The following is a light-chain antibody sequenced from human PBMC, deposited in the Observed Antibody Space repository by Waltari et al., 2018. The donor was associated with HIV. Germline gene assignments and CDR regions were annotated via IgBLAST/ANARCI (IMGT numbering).Light chain of an antibody. Sequence: QSALIQPASVSGSPGQSITISCTGTNSDVVIHYSNYVSWYQHHPGKVPKLLIYDVSNPAAGVSTRFSGSKSGSTASLTISGLQFEDEGDYFCTSYTSTPSTSGVVFGEGTTVTVL. CDR1: NSDVVIHYSNY. J-gene: IGLJ2*01. CDR2: DVS. V-gene: IGLV2-14*03. CDR3: TSYTSTPSTSGVV.